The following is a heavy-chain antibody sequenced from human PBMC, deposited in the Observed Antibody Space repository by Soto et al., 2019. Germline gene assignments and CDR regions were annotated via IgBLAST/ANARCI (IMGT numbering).Heavy chain of an antibody. J-gene: IGHJ4*02. V-gene: IGHV3-23*01. CDR3: PQQYSTQIRFTSGKLSDDF. D-gene: IGHD3-3*01. Sequence: GGSLRLSCAASGFTFNKHAIHWVRQAPGKGLKWVSGVSYNGGNTYYADSVKGRFTISRDNSKNTVYLQMNSLTAEDTAVYYWPQQYSTQIRFTSGKLSDDFWGQITLVTAS. CDR2: VSYNGGNT. CDR1: GFTFNKHA.